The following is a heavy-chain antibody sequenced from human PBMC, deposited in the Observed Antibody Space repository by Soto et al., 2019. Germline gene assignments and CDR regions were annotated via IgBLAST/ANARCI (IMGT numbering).Heavy chain of an antibody. V-gene: IGHV4-59*08. CDR1: GGFISGYY. CDR3: ARQRRDFDY. CDR2: IYSSGST. Sequence: QVQLQESGPGLVKPSETLSLTCTVSGGFISGYYWSWIRQPPGKGLQCIGYIYSSGSTNYNPSLKSRVTISVDTSKNQCSLNLSSVTAADTAVYYCARQRRDFDYWGQGSLVTVS. J-gene: IGHJ4*02.